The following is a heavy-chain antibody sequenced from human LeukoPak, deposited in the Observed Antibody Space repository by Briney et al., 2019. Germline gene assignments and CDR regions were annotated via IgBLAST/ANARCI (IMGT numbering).Heavy chain of an antibody. CDR3: AKGFYYCSDGCPQYYYYMDV. CDR2: IRYDGSDK. Sequence: GGSLRLSCAASGFTFSRHDMHWVRQAPGKGLEWVAFIRYDGSDKYYADSVKGRFTISRDNSENTLYLQMNSLRPEDTAVYYCAKGFYYCSDGCPQYYYYMDVWGKGTTVIVSS. D-gene: IGHD2-15*01. CDR1: GFTFSRHD. V-gene: IGHV3-30*02. J-gene: IGHJ6*03.